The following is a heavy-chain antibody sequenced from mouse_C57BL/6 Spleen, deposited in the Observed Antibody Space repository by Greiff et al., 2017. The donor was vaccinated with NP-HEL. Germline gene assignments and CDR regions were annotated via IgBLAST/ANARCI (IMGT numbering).Heavy chain of an antibody. CDR1: GYTFTSYW. V-gene: IGHV1-64*01. CDR2: IHPNSGST. J-gene: IGHJ3*01. Sequence: VQLQQPGAELVKPGASVKLSCKASGYTFTSYWMHWVKQRPGQGLEWIGMIHPNSGSTNYNEKFKSKATLTVDKSSSTAYMQLSSLTSEDSAVYYCSVITTVDSWFAYWGQGTLVTVSA. CDR3: SVITTVDSWFAY. D-gene: IGHD1-1*01.